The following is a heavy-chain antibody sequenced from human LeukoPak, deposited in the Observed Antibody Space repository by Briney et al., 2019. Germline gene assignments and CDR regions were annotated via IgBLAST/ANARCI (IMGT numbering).Heavy chain of an antibody. Sequence: SVKVSCKASGGTFSSYAISWVRQAPGQGLEWMGRIIPILGIANYAQKFQGRVTITAGKSTSTAYMELSSLRSEDTAVYYCARDRYYYDSSGYYLKRSHLDYWGQGTLVTVSS. J-gene: IGHJ4*02. CDR2: IIPILGIA. CDR3: ARDRYYYDSSGYYLKRSHLDY. CDR1: GGTFSSYA. V-gene: IGHV1-69*04. D-gene: IGHD3-22*01.